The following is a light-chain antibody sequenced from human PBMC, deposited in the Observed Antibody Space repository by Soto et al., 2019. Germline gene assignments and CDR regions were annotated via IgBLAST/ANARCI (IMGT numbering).Light chain of an antibody. J-gene: IGKJ5*01. CDR2: GAS. V-gene: IGKV3-15*01. Sequence: EIVMTQSRATLSVSPGESATLYFRASQSVSSNLAWYQQKPGQAPRLLIYGASTRATGIPARFSGSASGTEFTLTISNLQSEDFAVYYCHPYNKWPPITFGQGTRLEIK. CDR3: HPYNKWPPIT. CDR1: QSVSSN.